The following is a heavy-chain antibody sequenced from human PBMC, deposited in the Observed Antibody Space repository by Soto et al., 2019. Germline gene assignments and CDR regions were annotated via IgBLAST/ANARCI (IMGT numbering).Heavy chain of an antibody. Sequence: QVQLVQSGAEEKKPGASVKVSCKASGYTFTSFPMHSVRQAPGQRLEWMGWINAGNGNTKYSQKFQGRVTITRDTSASTAYMELSSLRSEDTAVYYCARNGGATLPMTMGYWGQGTLVTVSS. D-gene: IGHD3-10*01. V-gene: IGHV1-3*05. CDR3: ARNGGATLPMTMGY. CDR2: INAGNGNT. J-gene: IGHJ4*02. CDR1: GYTFTSFP.